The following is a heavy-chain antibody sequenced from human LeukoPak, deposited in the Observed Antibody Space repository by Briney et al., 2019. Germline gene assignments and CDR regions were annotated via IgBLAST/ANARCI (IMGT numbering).Heavy chain of an antibody. CDR1: GFTFSSFG. Sequence: RGSLRLSCAASGFTFSSFGLHWVRQAPGKGLEWVAVLWYDLTKEFYADSVQGRFTVSRDNSKNTLYLQMNSLRAEDTAVYYCARELPPVLTYYFDYWGQGTLVTVSS. J-gene: IGHJ4*02. CDR2: LWYDLTKE. CDR3: ARELPPVLTYYFDY. D-gene: IGHD2-8*02. V-gene: IGHV3-33*01.